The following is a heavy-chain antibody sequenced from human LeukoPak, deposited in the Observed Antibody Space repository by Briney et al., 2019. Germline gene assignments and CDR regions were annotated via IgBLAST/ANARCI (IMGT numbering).Heavy chain of an antibody. CDR3: ARGGGLLYYYYYMDV. D-gene: IGHD3-10*01. CDR1: GGSISSYY. CDR2: IYYSGST. V-gene: IGHV4-59*01. Sequence: SGPTLVKPSETLSLTCTVSGGSISSYYWSWIRQPPGKGLEWIGYIYYSGSTNYNPSLKSRVTISVDTSKNQFSLKLSSVTAADTAVYYCARGGGLLYYYYYMDVWGKGTTVTISS. J-gene: IGHJ6*03.